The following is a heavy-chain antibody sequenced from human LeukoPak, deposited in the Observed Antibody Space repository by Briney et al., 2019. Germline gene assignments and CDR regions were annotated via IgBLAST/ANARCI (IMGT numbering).Heavy chain of an antibody. D-gene: IGHD6-19*01. V-gene: IGHV1-8*01. CDR3: TRGSSGRRDN. Sequence: GASVKVSCKASGYTFTSCDINWVRQATGQGVEWMGWMNPNSGNTGYGQSFQGRITMTRDISIGTAYMELSNLTSEDTAIYHCTRGSSGRRDNWGQGTLVTVSA. CDR1: GYTFTSCD. CDR2: MNPNSGNT. J-gene: IGHJ4*02.